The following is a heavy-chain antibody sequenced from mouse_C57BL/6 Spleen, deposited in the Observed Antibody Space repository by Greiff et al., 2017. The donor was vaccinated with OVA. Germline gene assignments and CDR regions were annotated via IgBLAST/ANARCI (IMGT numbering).Heavy chain of an antibody. CDR2: IDPETGGT. D-gene: IGHD3-2*01. CDR3: TRPRQLQDYFDY. Sequence: QVQLQQSGAELVRPGASVTLSCKASGYTFTDYEMHWVKQTPVHGLEWIGAIDPETGGTAYNQKFKGKAILTADKSSSTAYMELRSLTSEDSAVYYCTRPRQLQDYFDYWGQGTTLTVSS. V-gene: IGHV1-15*01. J-gene: IGHJ2*01. CDR1: GYTFTDYE.